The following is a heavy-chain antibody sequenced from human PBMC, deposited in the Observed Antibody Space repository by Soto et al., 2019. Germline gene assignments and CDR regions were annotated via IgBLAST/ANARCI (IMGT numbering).Heavy chain of an antibody. Sequence: QVQLQQWGAGLLKPSETLSLTCAVYGGSFSGYYWSWIRQPPGKGLEWIGEINHSGSTNYNPSLKSRVTISVDTSNNQFSLKLSSVTAAHTAVYYCARVPSIVVLPDAPYYYYMDVWGKGTTVTVSS. V-gene: IGHV4-34*01. CDR2: INHSGST. CDR1: GGSFSGYY. J-gene: IGHJ6*03. CDR3: ARVPSIVVLPDAPYYYYMDV. D-gene: IGHD2-2*01.